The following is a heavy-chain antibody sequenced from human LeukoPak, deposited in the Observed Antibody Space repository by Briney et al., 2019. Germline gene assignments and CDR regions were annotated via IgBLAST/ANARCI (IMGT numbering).Heavy chain of an antibody. J-gene: IGHJ4*02. V-gene: IGHV1-2*02. D-gene: IGHD4-23*01. CDR3: ARAYDYGGNIDY. CDR2: INPNSGGT. CDR1: GYTFTGYY. Sequence: GASVKVSCKASGYTFTGYYTHWVRQAPGQGLEWMGWINPNSGGTNYAQKFQGRVTMTRDTSISTAYMELSRLRSDDTAVYYCARAYDYGGNIDYWGQGTLVTVSS.